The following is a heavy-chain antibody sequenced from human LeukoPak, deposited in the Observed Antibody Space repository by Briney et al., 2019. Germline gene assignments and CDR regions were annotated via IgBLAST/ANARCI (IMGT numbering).Heavy chain of an antibody. CDR2: IIPILGIA. Sequence: SVKVSRKASGGTFSSYAISWVRQAPGQGLEWMGRIIPILGIANYAQKFQGRVTITADKSTSTAYIELSSLRSEDTAVYYCARLTLLFGIVGSSGWYGAFDIWGQGTMVTVSS. J-gene: IGHJ3*02. V-gene: IGHV1-69*04. CDR1: GGTFSSYA. D-gene: IGHD6-19*01. CDR3: ARLTLLFGIVGSSGWYGAFDI.